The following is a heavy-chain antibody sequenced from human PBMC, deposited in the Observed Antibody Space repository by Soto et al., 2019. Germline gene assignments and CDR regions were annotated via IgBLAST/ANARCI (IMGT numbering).Heavy chain of an antibody. J-gene: IGHJ5*02. CDR1: GFTFSSYG. D-gene: IGHD6-19*01. CDR3: ARDVKAVAGLDL. CDR2: IWHDGSYK. V-gene: IGHV3-33*01. Sequence: QVQLVESGGGVVQPGTSLRLSCEASGFTFSSYGIHWVRQAPGKGLGWVAVIWHDGSYKYYADYVKGRFTISRDNSKNTLYLEMNSLRAEDTAIYYCARDVKAVAGLDLWGQGTLVSVS.